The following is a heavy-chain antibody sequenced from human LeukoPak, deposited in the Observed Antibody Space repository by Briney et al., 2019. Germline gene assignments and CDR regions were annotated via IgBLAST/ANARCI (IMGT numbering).Heavy chain of an antibody. CDR3: ARGPEYSSSWYHGY. J-gene: IGHJ4*02. V-gene: IGHV3-7*01. D-gene: IGHD6-13*01. Sequence: GGSLRLSCAASGFTFSSYWMSWVRQAPGKGLEWVANIKQDGSEKYYVDSVKGRFTISRDNSKNTLYLQMNSLRAEDTAVYYCARGPEYSSSWYHGYWGQGTLVTVSS. CDR2: IKQDGSEK. CDR1: GFTFSSYW.